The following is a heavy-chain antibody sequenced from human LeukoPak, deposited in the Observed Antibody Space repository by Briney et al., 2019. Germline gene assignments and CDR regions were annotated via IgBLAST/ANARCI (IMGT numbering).Heavy chain of an antibody. V-gene: IGHV4-59*08. D-gene: IGHD5-12*01. CDR2: TYNSGST. J-gene: IGHJ4*02. Sequence: PSETLSLTCSVSGGSINKYYWNWIRQPPGKGLEWIGNTYNSGSTNYNPSLKSRVTISVDSSKKQFSLRLISVTAADTAVYYCATQSGYASPFDFWGQGTLVTVSS. CDR3: ATQSGYASPFDF. CDR1: GGSINKYY.